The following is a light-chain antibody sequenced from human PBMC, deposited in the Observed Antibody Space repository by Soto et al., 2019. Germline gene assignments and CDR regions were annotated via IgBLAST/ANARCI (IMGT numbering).Light chain of an antibody. CDR3: QQYNSYWT. CDR1: QSISSW. V-gene: IGKV1-5*01. Sequence: DIQMTQSPSTLSASVGERVTITFRASQSISSWLAWYQQKPGKAPKLLIFGASGLESGVPSRFSGSGSGTEFTLTISSLQPDDFGTYYCQQYNSYWTFGQGTKVDNK. J-gene: IGKJ1*01. CDR2: GAS.